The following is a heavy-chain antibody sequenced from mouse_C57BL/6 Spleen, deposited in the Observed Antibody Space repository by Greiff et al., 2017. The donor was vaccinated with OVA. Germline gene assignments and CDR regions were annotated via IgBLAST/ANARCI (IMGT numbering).Heavy chain of an antibody. CDR2: INPNNGGT. V-gene: IGHV1-18*01. Sequence: EVQLQQSGPELVKPGASVKIPCKASGYTFTDYNMDWVKQSHGKSLEWIGDINPNNGGTIYNQKFKGKATLTVDKSSSTAYMELRSLTSEDTAVYNCARKDYYGSSFAYWGQGTLVTVSA. D-gene: IGHD1-1*01. CDR3: ARKDYYGSSFAY. CDR1: GYTFTDYN. J-gene: IGHJ3*01.